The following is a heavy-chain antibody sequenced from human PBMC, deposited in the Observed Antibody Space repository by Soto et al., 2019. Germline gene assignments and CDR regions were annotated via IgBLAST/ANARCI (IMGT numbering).Heavy chain of an antibody. V-gene: IGHV6-1*01. D-gene: IGHD6-13*01. CDR2: TYYRSEWFN. J-gene: IGHJ4*02. CDR3: ASEPGIAANFDY. Sequence: PSQTLSLTCAISGDNVSSNSAAWNWIRQSPSRGLEWLGRTYYRSEWFNDYAISVKSRITINPDTSKSQFSLQLNSVTPEDTAVYYCASEPGIAANFDYWGQGTLVTVSS. CDR1: GDNVSSNSAA.